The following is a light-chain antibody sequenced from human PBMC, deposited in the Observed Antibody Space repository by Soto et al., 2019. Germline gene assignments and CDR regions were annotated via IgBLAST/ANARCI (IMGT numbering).Light chain of an antibody. J-gene: IGKJ5*01. V-gene: IGKV3-11*01. CDR2: DAS. CDR3: QHHSNGPPIT. CDR1: QSVSNY. Sequence: EIVLTQSPATLSLSPVERATLSCLASQSVSNYLAWYQQKPGQAPRLLIYDASDRATDIPGRFRGYRSGTDFTLTISSLEPEDFAVYYCQHHSNGPPITFGQGTRLEIK.